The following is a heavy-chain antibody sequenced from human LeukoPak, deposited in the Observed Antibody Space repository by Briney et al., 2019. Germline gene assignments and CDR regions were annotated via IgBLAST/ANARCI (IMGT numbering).Heavy chain of an antibody. CDR1: GFTFSSFH. Sequence: RPGGSLRLSCEASGFTFSSFHMSWVRQAPGKVLEWVSAISGSGETTYYADSVKGRFTVSRDNSKNTLYVQMDSLRAEDTAVYYCAKRGYTYGGHFDYWGQGALVAVSS. CDR3: AKRGYTYGGHFDY. V-gene: IGHV3-23*01. J-gene: IGHJ4*02. CDR2: ISGSGETT. D-gene: IGHD5-18*01.